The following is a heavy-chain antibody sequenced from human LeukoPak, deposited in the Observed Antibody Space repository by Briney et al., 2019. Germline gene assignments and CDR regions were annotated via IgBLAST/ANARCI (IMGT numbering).Heavy chain of an antibody. V-gene: IGHV4-34*01. Sequence: PSETLSLTCAVYGGSFSGYYWSWIRQPPGKGLEWIGEINHSGSTTYNPSLKSRVTISVDTSKNQFSLKLSSVTAADTAVYYCARSSRYYDFWSGYYIVPEYFQHWGQGTLVTVSS. J-gene: IGHJ1*01. D-gene: IGHD3-3*01. CDR3: ARSSRYYDFWSGYYIVPEYFQH. CDR1: GGSFSGYY. CDR2: INHSGST.